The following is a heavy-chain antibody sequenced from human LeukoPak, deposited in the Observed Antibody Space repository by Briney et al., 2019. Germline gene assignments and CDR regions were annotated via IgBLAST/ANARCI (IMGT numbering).Heavy chain of an antibody. CDR2: IYYSGRT. V-gene: IGHV4-59*01. Sequence: PSETLSLTCTVSGCSISSYYLSWIRQPPGKGLEWIGYIYYSGRTNYNPPLQSRITISLDTSKNQFSLKLTSVSAADTALYYCARGPYYYIEVWGKGTPV. CDR1: GCSISSYY. CDR3: ARGPYYYIEV. J-gene: IGHJ6*03.